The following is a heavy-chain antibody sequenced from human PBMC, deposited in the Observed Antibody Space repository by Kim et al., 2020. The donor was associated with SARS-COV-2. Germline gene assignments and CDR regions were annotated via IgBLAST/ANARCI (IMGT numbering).Heavy chain of an antibody. V-gene: IGHV3-7*05. J-gene: IGHJ4*02. CDR1: GFTFSNFW. CDR3: LVAHYSNS. Sequence: GGSLRLSCGFSGFTFSNFWVNWIRQAPGKGLEGVANIKHDGSEKFYVDSVRGRLTISRANTQNSLSLQISSLRAEDTAVYNCLVAHYSNSWGQGTLAT. CDR2: IKHDGSEK. D-gene: IGHD2-15*01.